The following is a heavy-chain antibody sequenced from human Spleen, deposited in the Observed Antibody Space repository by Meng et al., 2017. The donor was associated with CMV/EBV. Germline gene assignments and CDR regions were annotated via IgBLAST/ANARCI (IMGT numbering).Heavy chain of an antibody. J-gene: IGHJ3*02. CDR1: GFTVSSNY. D-gene: IGHD3-22*01. CDR2: ISWNSGSI. CDR3: AKAIRVVVSDAFDI. V-gene: IGHV3-9*01. Sequence: SLKISCAASGFTVSSNYMSWVRQAPGKGLEWVSGISWNSGSIGYADSVKGRFTISRDNAKNSLYLQMNSLRAEDTALYYCAKAIRVVVSDAFDIWGQGTMVTVSS.